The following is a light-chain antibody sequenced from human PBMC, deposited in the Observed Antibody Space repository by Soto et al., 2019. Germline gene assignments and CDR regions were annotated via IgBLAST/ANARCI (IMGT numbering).Light chain of an antibody. CDR2: DVS. CDR3: SSYTSSGTYV. V-gene: IGLV2-14*01. J-gene: IGLJ1*01. CDR1: SSDVGGYEF. Sequence: QSALTQPASVSGSPGQSITTSCTGTSSDVGGYEFVSWYQQHPDNAPKLIIYDVSDRPSGESSRFSGSKSANTASLTISGLQAEDEADYYCSSYTSSGTYVFGTGTKVTVL.